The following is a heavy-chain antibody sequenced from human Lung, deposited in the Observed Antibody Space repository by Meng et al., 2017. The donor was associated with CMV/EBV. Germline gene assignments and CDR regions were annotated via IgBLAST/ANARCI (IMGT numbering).Heavy chain of an antibody. J-gene: IGHJ4*02. CDR2: MKSSTGGGTA. Sequence: SAFTCINAGMTWIRQAPGKGVEGVDLMKSSTGGGTANYAAPVKGRFTISRDDSKNMVYLQMNSRQTDDKAMDYCTTDYGNYDVGFCGLGTLVTVSS. CDR3: TTDYGNYDVGF. D-gene: IGHD4-11*01. CDR1: AFTCINAG. V-gene: IGHV3-15*01.